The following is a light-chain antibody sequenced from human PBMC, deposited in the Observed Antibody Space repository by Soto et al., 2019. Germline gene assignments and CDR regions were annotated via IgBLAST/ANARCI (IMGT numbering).Light chain of an antibody. CDR1: QDISNY. Sequence: DIQMTQSPSSLSASVGDRVTITCQASQDISNYLNWYQQKPGKAPNLLIYTASTLESGVPSRFSGSGSGTDFTLTISNLQPEDFATYYCQQVHSFPLTFGGGTKVDIK. V-gene: IGKV1-12*01. CDR3: QQVHSFPLT. J-gene: IGKJ4*01. CDR2: TAS.